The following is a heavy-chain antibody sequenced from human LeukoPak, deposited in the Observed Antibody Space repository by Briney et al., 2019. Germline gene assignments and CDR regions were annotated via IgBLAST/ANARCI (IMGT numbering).Heavy chain of an antibody. D-gene: IGHD1-1*01. Sequence: GGSLKISCKGSGSLFTSYWISWVRQMPGKGLEWMGRIDPSDSYTKYSPSFQGHVTISADKSISTAYLQWSSLKASDTAMYYCARTKRLEYYFDYWGQGTLVTVSS. V-gene: IGHV5-10-1*01. CDR2: IDPSDSYT. CDR1: GSLFTSYW. J-gene: IGHJ4*02. CDR3: ARTKRLEYYFDY.